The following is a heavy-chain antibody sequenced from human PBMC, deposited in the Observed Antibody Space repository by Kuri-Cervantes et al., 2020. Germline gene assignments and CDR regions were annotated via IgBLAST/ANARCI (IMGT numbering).Heavy chain of an antibody. D-gene: IGHD2-2*01. CDR2: IYYSGST. V-gene: IGHV4-61*01. CDR3: ARALKRYCSSTSCQHPFYLDY. CDR1: GGSVSSGSYY. J-gene: IGHJ4*02. Sequence: SETLSLTCTVSGGSVSSGSYYWSWIRQPPGKGLEWIGYIYYSGSTNYNPSLKSRVTISVDTSKNQFSLKLSSVTAADTAVYYCARALKRYCSSTSCQHPFYLDYWGQGTLVTVSS.